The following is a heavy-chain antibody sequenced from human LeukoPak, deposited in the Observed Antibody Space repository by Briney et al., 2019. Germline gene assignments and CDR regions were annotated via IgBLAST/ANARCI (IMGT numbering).Heavy chain of an antibody. CDR3: ARRNLLTGYYYFDY. D-gene: IGHD3-9*01. CDR1: GGSISTYY. J-gene: IGHJ4*02. CDR2: VYYTGST. Sequence: SETLSLTCTVSGGSISTYYWSWMRQPPGKGLEGIGYVYYTGSTNYNPSLKSRVTISVDTSKNQSSLNLSFVTAADTAVYYCARRNLLTGYYYFDYWGQGTLVTVSS. V-gene: IGHV4-59*08.